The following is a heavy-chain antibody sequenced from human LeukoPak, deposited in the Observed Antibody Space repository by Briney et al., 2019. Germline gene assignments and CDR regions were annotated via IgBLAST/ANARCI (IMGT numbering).Heavy chain of an antibody. J-gene: IGHJ4*02. CDR2: IYHSGST. D-gene: IGHD3-10*01. V-gene: IGHV4-38-2*02. CDR1: GYSLSSGYY. Sequence: SQTRSLTCTVSGYSLSSGYYWCWIRQPPGMGLECVGSIYHSGSTYYNPSLKSRVSISVDTSTNQFSLKLASVTAADTAAYYYERTGSGTYYYGWGSDHFDYWGQGALVTVSS. CDR3: ERTGSGTYYYGWGSDHFDY.